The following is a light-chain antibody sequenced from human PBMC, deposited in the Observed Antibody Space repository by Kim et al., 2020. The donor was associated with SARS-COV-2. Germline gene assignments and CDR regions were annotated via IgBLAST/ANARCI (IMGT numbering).Light chain of an antibody. Sequence: PGERATLSCRASQSVRSSLAWYQQRPGQAPRLLIYDASNRATGIPDRFSGSGSGTDFTLTISSLEPEDFAVYYCQQRSDWPQLTFGGGTKVDIK. CDR1: QSVRSS. V-gene: IGKV3-11*01. CDR2: DAS. J-gene: IGKJ4*01. CDR3: QQRSDWPQLT.